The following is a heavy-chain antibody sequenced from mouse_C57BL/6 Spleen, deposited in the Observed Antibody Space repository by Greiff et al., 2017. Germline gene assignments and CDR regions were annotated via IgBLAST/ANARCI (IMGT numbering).Heavy chain of an antibody. Sequence: VQLQQSGAELVRPGTSVKMSCKASGYTFTNYWIGWAKQRPGHGLEWIGDIYPGGGYTNYNVKFKGKATLTADKSSSTAYMQFSSLTSEDSAIYYCARGYGYDRYYFDYWGQGTTLTASS. CDR2: IYPGGGYT. J-gene: IGHJ2*01. V-gene: IGHV1-63*01. CDR3: ARGYGYDRYYFDY. D-gene: IGHD2-2*01. CDR1: GYTFTNYW.